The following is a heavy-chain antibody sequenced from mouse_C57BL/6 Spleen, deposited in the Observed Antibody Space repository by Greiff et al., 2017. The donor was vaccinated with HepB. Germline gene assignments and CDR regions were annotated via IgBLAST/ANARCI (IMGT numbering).Heavy chain of an antibody. J-gene: IGHJ2*01. CDR2: IYPGDGDT. CDR3: ARWDYVNYFDY. D-gene: IGHD1-1*01. V-gene: IGHV1-82*01. Sequence: VQLQQSGPELVKPGASVKISCKASGYAFSSSWMNWVKQRPGKGLEWIGRIYPGDGDTNYNGKFKGKATLTADKSSSTAYMQLSSLTSEDSAVYFCARWDYVNYFDYWGQGTTLTVSS. CDR1: GYAFSSSW.